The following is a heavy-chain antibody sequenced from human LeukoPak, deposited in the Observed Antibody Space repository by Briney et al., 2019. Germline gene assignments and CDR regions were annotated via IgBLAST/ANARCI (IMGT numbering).Heavy chain of an antibody. CDR1: GYTFARYY. Sequence: ASVKVSCKTSGYTFARYYIHWVRQAPGQGLDWMGLVRPDGGSTIYAQKFQGRVTMTTDTSTSTVYMELSSLRSDDTAVYYCARIEGSVATMGDWGQGTLVTVSS. D-gene: IGHD5-12*01. V-gene: IGHV1-46*01. CDR2: VRPDGGST. J-gene: IGHJ4*02. CDR3: ARIEGSVATMGD.